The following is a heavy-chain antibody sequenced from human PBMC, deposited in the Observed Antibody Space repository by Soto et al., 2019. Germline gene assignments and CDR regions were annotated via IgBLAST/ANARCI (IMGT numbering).Heavy chain of an antibody. J-gene: IGHJ3*02. V-gene: IGHV1-2*04. CDR1: GYPVTAYY. D-gene: IGHD5-12*01. CDR3: ARGGGVGVARSAAFDM. CDR2: INPATGAA. Sequence: QLHLVQSGAVVKKPGASVTVSCSASGYPVTAYYMHWVRQAHGRGLEWMGGINPATGAAKYTQTFPGWGTKTRDTPKKTAFMELSGLTSAGPGLFFCARGGGVGVARSAAFDMWGQGTLVTVSS.